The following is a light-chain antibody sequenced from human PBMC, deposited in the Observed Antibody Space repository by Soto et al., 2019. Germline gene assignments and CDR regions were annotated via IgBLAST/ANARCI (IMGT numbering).Light chain of an antibody. V-gene: IGLV2-14*01. J-gene: IGLJ6*01. CDR2: EVT. Sequence: QSVLTQPASVSRSPGQSITISCTVTSSDVCGYNSVSWYQQHPGQAPKLVIYEVTNRPSGISNRFSGSKSGNTASLTISGRQAEDAADYYCSCYPSRSTRVFGSGTKVTVL. CDR3: SCYPSRSTRV. CDR1: SSDVCGYNS.